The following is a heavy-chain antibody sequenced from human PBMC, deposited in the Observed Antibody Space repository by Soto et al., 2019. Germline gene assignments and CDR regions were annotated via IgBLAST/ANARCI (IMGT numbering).Heavy chain of an antibody. CDR3: AAGIDFYGSGSYSDY. Sequence: EVQLLESGGGLVQPGGSLRLSCAASGFTFSSYAMSWVRQAPGKGLEWVSAISGSGGRRDYADSVKGRFTISRDKSKNTLHLQMNSLRVEDTAVYYCAAGIDFYGSGSYSDYWGQGTLVTVSS. J-gene: IGHJ4*02. V-gene: IGHV3-23*01. CDR2: ISGSGGRR. CDR1: GFTFSSYA. D-gene: IGHD3-10*01.